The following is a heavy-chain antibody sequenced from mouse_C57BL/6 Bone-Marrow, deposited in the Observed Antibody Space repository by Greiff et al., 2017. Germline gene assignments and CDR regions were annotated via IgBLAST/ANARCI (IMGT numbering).Heavy chain of an antibody. D-gene: IGHD1-1*01. V-gene: IGHV1-55*01. CDR2: IYPGSGST. CDR3: ARITTVVAPYFDV. J-gene: IGHJ1*03. Sequence: QVQLQQPGAELVQPGASVKMSCKASGYTFTSYWITWVKQRPGQGLEWIGDIYPGSGSTNYNEKFKSKATLTVDTSSSTAYMQLSSLTSEDSAVYYCARITTVVAPYFDVWGTGTTVTVSS. CDR1: GYTFTSYW.